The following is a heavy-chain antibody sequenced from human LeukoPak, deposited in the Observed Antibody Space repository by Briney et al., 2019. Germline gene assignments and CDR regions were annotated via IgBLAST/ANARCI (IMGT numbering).Heavy chain of an antibody. Sequence: PGGSLRLSCAASGFTFRTYSMHWVRQAPGKGLEWVAVISYDGSNKYYADSVKGRFTISRDNSKNTLYLQMNSLRAEDTAVYYCARESSAADYGDSFDYWGQGTLVTVSS. CDR2: ISYDGSNK. J-gene: IGHJ4*02. CDR3: ARESSAADYGDSFDY. V-gene: IGHV3-30-3*01. D-gene: IGHD4-17*01. CDR1: GFTFRTYS.